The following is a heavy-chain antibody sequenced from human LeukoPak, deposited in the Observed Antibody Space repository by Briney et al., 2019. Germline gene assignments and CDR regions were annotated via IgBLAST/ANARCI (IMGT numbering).Heavy chain of an antibody. J-gene: IGHJ3*02. CDR3: ASAVKYCSSTSCYGGSQAFDI. V-gene: IGHV3-11*04. CDR1: GFTFSDYY. CDR2: ISSSGSTI. D-gene: IGHD2-2*01. Sequence: GGSLRLSCAASGFTFSDYYMSWIRQAPGKGLEWVSYISSSGSTIYYADSVKGRFTISRDNAKNSLYLQMNSLRAEDTAVYYCASAVKYCSSTSCYGGSQAFDIWGQGTMVTVSS.